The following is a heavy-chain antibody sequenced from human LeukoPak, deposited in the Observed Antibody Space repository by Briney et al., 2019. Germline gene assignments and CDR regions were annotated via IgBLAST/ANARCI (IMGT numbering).Heavy chain of an antibody. D-gene: IGHD4-11*01. V-gene: IGHV3-7*01. CDR2: INEDGSEK. J-gene: IGHJ4*02. CDR3: ARSKIDY. Sequence: GGSLRLSCAASGFTFSTYWMMWVRQAPGKGLEWVANINEDGSEKYYADSVEGRFTISRDNAKNSLDLQMSSLNAEDTAVYYCARSKIDYWGQGTLVTDSA. CDR1: GFTFSTYW.